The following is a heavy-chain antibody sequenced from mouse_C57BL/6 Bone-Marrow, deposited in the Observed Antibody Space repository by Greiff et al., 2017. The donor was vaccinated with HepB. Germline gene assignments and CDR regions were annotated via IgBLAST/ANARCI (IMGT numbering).Heavy chain of an antibody. J-gene: IGHJ2*01. CDR3: ARWDYEVDY. Sequence: VQLVESGPELVKPGASVKISCKASGYAFSSSWMNWVKQRPGKGLEWIGRIYPGDGDTNYNGKFKGKATLTADKSSSTAYMQLSSLTSEDSAVYFCARWDYEVDYWGQGTTLTVSS. CDR2: IYPGDGDT. CDR1: GYAFSSSW. D-gene: IGHD2-4*01. V-gene: IGHV1-82*01.